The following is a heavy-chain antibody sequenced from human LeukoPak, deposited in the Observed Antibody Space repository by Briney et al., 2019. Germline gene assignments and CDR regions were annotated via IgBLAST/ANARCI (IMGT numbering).Heavy chain of an antibody. CDR1: GFTFSSYW. D-gene: IGHD6-13*01. CDR2: INSDGYST. J-gene: IGHJ4*02. Sequence: PGGSLRLSCAASGFTFSSYWMHWVRQAPGKGLVWVSRINSDGYSTSYADSVKGRFTISRDNAKNTLYLQMNSLRAEDTAVYYCAKWEQQLAPFDYWGQGTLVTVSS. V-gene: IGHV3-74*01. CDR3: AKWEQQLAPFDY.